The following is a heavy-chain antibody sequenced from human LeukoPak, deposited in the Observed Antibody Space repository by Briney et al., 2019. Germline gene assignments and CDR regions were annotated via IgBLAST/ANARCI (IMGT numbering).Heavy chain of an antibody. D-gene: IGHD2-21*01. CDR3: AKDTPAYCGGDCYPDY. V-gene: IGHV3-43D*03. CDR2: ISWDGGST. CDR1: GFTFDDYA. Sequence: GGSLRLSCAASGFTFDDYAMHWVRQAPGKGLEWVSLISWDGGSTYYADSVKGRFPISRDNSKNSLYLQMNSLRAEDTALYYCAKDTPAYCGGDCYPDYWGQGTLVTVSS. J-gene: IGHJ4*02.